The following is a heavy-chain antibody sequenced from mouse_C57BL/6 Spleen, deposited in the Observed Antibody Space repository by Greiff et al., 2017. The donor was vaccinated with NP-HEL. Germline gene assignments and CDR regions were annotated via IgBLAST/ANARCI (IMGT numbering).Heavy chain of an antibody. V-gene: IGHV14-2*01. CDR2: IAPEDGTT. D-gene: IGHD2-1*01. J-gene: IGHJ2*01. Sequence: VQLQQSGAELVKPGASVKLSCTASGFNIKDYYMHWVKQRTEQGLEWIGRIAPEDGTTKNAPNFQGKATLTADTSSNTAYLQLISLTSEDTAVYYCVDVNYGNWGQGTTLTVSS. CDR1: GFNIKDYY. CDR3: VDVNYGN.